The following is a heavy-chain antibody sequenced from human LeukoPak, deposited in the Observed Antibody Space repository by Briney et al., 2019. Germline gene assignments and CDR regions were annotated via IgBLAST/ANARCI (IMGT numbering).Heavy chain of an antibody. CDR3: AGDHYYGSGSYPWFDP. Sequence: GGSLRLSCAASGFTFSSYGMHWVRQAPGKGLEWVAVIWYDGSNKYYADSVKGRFTISRDNSKNTLYLQMNSLRAEDTAVYYCAGDHYYGSGSYPWFDPWGQGTLVTVSS. D-gene: IGHD3-10*01. V-gene: IGHV3-33*01. J-gene: IGHJ5*02. CDR2: IWYDGSNK. CDR1: GFTFSSYG.